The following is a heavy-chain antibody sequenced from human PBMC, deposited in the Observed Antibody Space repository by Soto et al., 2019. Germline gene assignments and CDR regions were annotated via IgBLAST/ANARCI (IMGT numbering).Heavy chain of an antibody. Sequence: QVQLVESGGGVVQPGRSLRLSCAASGFTFSSYGMHWVRQAPGKGLEWVAVIWYDGSNKYYADSVKGRFTISRDNSKNTLYLQMNSLRAEDTAVYYCAREKERYSSSPIDYWGQGTLVTVSS. CDR1: GFTFSSYG. J-gene: IGHJ4*02. V-gene: IGHV3-33*01. CDR3: AREKERYSSSPIDY. D-gene: IGHD6-6*01. CDR2: IWYDGSNK.